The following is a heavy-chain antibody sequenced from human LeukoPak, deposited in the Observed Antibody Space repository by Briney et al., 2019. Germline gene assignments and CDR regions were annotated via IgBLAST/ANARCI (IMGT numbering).Heavy chain of an antibody. D-gene: IGHD3-22*01. CDR2: ISSSSSYI. CDR1: GFTFSSYS. J-gene: IGHJ4*02. V-gene: IGHV3-21*01. CDR3: ARPDNYYDSSGYYYDY. Sequence: PGGSLRLSCAASGFTFSSYSMNWVRQAPGKGLEWVSSISSSSSYIYYADSVKGRFTISRDNAKNSLYLQMNSLRAGDTAVYYCARPDNYYDSSGYYYDYWGQGTLVTVSS.